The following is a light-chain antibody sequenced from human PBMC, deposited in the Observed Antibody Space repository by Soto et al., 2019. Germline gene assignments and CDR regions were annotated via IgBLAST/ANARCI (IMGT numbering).Light chain of an antibody. CDR3: QQYNSFSLT. Sequence: DIQMTPSPSTLSGSVGDRVTITGRASQTISSWLAWYQQKPGKAPKLLIYKASTLKSGVPSRFSGSGSGTEFTLTISGLQPDEFASDYGQQYNSFSLTFGGGTKVDIK. V-gene: IGKV1-5*03. CDR2: KAS. CDR1: QTISSW. J-gene: IGKJ4*01.